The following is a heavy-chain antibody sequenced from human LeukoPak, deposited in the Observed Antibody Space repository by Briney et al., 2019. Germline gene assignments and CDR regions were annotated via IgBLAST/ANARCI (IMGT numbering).Heavy chain of an antibody. CDR3: ARGYDY. Sequence: GGSLRLSCAASGFTFSSYSMNWVRQAPGKGLEWVANINQDGSEKYYVDSLKGRFTISRDNAQNSVYLQMNSLSAEDTAVYYCARGYDYWGQGTLVTVSS. CDR1: GFTFSSYS. CDR2: INQDGSEK. V-gene: IGHV3-7*01. J-gene: IGHJ4*02.